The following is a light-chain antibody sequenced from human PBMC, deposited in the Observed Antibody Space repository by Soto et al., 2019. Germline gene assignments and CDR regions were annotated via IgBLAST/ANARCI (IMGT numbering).Light chain of an antibody. Sequence: EIVMTQSPATLYVSPGERATLSCRASQSVSSTLAWYQQKPGQAPRLLIYGASTRATGIPARFSGSGSGTEFTLTISSLQSEDFAVYYCQQYNQWPPWTFGQGTKVDSK. J-gene: IGKJ1*01. CDR2: GAS. V-gene: IGKV3-15*01. CDR1: QSVSST. CDR3: QQYNQWPPWT.